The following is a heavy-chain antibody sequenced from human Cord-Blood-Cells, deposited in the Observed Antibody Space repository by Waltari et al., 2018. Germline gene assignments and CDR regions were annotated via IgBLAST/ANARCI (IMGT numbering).Heavy chain of an antibody. J-gene: IGHJ4*02. CDR2: IYYRGST. CDR3: ARQENYYGSGSYYFDY. D-gene: IGHD3-10*01. Sequence: QLQLQESGPGLVKPSETLSLTCTVSGGPISSRSSYWGWIRPPPGKGLEWIGSIYYRGSTYYNPSLKSRVTISVDTSKNQFSLKLSSVTAADTAVYYCARQENYYGSGSYYFDYWGQGTLVTVSS. CDR1: GGPISSRSSY. V-gene: IGHV4-39*01.